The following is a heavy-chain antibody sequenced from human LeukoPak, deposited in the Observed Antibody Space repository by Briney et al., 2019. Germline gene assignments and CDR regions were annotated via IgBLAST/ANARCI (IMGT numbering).Heavy chain of an antibody. V-gene: IGHV1-2*02. Sequence: ASVKVSCKASGYTFTGYYMHWVRQAPGQGLEWMGWINPNSGGTNYAQKFQGRVTMTRDTSISTAYMELSRLRSDDTAVYYCARSRGYCSGGSCYRHFDYWGQGTLVTVSS. J-gene: IGHJ4*02. CDR3: ARSRGYCSGGSCYRHFDY. CDR2: INPNSGGT. D-gene: IGHD2-15*01. CDR1: GYTFTGYY.